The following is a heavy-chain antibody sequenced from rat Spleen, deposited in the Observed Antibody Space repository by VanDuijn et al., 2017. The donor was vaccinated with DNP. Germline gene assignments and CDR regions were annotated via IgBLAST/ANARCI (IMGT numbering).Heavy chain of an antibody. J-gene: IGHJ3*01. D-gene: IGHD1-11*01. CDR3: ARGEDYGYVY. Sequence: EVKLVESGGGLVQHGRSLKLSCAASGFNFNDYWMGWVRQAPGKGLEWIGEINKESSTVNYTPFLKDKFTISRDNAQNILYLQMSKLGSEDTSIYFCARGEDYGYVYWGQVTLVTVSS. CDR1: GFNFNDYW. CDR2: INKESSTV. V-gene: IGHV4-2*01.